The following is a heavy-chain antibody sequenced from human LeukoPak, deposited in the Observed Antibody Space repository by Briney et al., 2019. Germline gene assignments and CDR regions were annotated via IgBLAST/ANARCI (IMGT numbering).Heavy chain of an antibody. V-gene: IGHV3-7*01. D-gene: IGHD5-18*01. CDR1: EFTFSSYW. Sequence: PGGSLRLSCAASEFTFSSYWMSWVRQAPGKGLEWVANIKQDGSEKYYVDSVKGRFTISRDNAKNSLYLQMNSLRAEDTAVYYCARVVVRGNSYGYEKHFDYWGQGTLVTVSS. J-gene: IGHJ4*02. CDR2: IKQDGSEK. CDR3: ARVVVRGNSYGYEKHFDY.